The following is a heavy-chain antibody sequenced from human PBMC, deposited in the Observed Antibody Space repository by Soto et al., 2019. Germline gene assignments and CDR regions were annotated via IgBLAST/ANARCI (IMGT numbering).Heavy chain of an antibody. Sequence: SETLSLTCTVSGGSISSYYWSWIRQPPGKGLEWIGYIYYSGSTNYNPSLKSRVTISVDTSKNQFSLKLSSVTAADTAVYYCARGATYYDFWSGYSWFDPWGQGTLVTVSS. CDR3: ARGATYYDFWSGYSWFDP. CDR2: IYYSGST. V-gene: IGHV4-59*01. CDR1: GGSISSYY. J-gene: IGHJ5*02. D-gene: IGHD3-3*01.